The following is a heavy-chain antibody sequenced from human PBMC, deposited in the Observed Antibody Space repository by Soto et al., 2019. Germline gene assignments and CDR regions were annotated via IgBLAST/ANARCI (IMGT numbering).Heavy chain of an antibody. V-gene: IGHV3-74*01. CDR2: INSDGSST. D-gene: IGHD5-12*01. CDR1: GFTFSSYW. J-gene: IGHJ4*02. Sequence: GGSLRLSCAASGFTFSSYWMHWVRQAPGKGLVWVSRINSDGSSTSYADSVKGRFTISRDNAQNTLYLQMNSLRAEDTAVYYCARVVATIRYFDYWGQGTLVTVSS. CDR3: ARVVATIRYFDY.